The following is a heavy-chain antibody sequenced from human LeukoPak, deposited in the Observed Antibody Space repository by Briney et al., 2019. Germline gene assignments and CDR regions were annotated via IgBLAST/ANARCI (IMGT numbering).Heavy chain of an antibody. V-gene: IGHV4-4*07. CDR1: GGSISSYY. D-gene: IGHD4-23*01. CDR3: ARSLDYGGNSYYYYYMDV. Sequence: SETLSLTCTVSGGSISSYYWSWIRQPAGKGLEWIGRIYTSGSTNYNPSLKSRVTMSVDTSKNQFSLKLSSVTAADTAVYYCARSLDYGGNSYYYYYMDVWGKGTTVTVSS. CDR2: IYTSGST. J-gene: IGHJ6*03.